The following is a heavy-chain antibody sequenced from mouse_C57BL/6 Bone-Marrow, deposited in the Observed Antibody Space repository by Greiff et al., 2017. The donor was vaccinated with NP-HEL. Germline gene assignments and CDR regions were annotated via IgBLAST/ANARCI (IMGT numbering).Heavy chain of an antibody. J-gene: IGHJ3*01. D-gene: IGHD1-1*01. CDR1: GFSLTSYG. CDR2: IWSGGST. CDR3: AKSDYYGSSFFAY. V-gene: IGHV2-4*01. Sequence: QVQLKQSGPGLVQPSQSLSITCTVSGFSLTSYGVHWVRQPPGQGLEWLGVIWSGGSTDYNAAFISRLGISKNNAKSQVFFKMTSLQADDTAIYYCAKSDYYGSSFFAYWGQGTLVTVSA.